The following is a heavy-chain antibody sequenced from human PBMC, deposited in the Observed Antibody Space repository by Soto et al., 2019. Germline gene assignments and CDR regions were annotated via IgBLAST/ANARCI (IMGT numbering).Heavy chain of an antibody. CDR2: IYYSGST. CDR1: GGSISGYY. CDR3: ASDYDSSGYSGTYGMDV. J-gene: IGHJ6*02. V-gene: IGHV4-31*03. Sequence: PSETLSLTCTVSGGSISGYYWSWIRQHPGKGLEWIGYIYYSGSTYYNPSLKSRVTISVDTSKNQFSLKLSSVTAADTAVYYCASDYDSSGYSGTYGMDVWGQGTTVTVSS. D-gene: IGHD3-22*01.